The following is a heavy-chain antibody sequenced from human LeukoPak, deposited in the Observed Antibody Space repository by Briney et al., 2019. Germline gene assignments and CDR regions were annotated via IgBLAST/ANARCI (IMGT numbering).Heavy chain of an antibody. V-gene: IGHV4-34*01. CDR2: INHSGST. D-gene: IGHD3-10*01. CDR1: GGSFSGYY. J-gene: IGHJ4*02. Sequence: SETLSLTCAVYGGSFSGYYWSWIRQPPGKGLEWIGEINHSGSTNYNPSLKSRVTMSVDTSKNQFSLKLSSVTAADTAVYYCARHYYGSGSYNYGFDYWGQGTLVTVSS. CDR3: ARHYYGSGSYNYGFDY.